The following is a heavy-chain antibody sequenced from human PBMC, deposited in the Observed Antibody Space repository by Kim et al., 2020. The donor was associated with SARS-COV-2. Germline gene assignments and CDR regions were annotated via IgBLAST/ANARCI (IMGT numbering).Heavy chain of an antibody. CDR3: ARDYYDSSGYYNNWFDP. D-gene: IGHD3-22*01. V-gene: IGHV3-30*01. J-gene: IGHJ5*02. Sequence: VKGRFTISRDNSKNTLYLQMNSLRAEDTAVYYCARDYYDSSGYYNNWFDPWGQGTLVTVSS.